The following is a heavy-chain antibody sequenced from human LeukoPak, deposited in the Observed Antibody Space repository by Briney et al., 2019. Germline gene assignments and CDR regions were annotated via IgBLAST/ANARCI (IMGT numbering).Heavy chain of an antibody. CDR3: ARVIRQQLVPFKAYYYGMDV. CDR1: GFTFSSYS. J-gene: IGHJ6*02. D-gene: IGHD6-13*01. Sequence: PGGSLRLSCAASGFTFSSYSMTWVRQAPGKGLEWVSSISSSSSYIYYADSVKGRFTISRDNAKNSLYLQMNSLRAEDTAVYYCARVIRQQLVPFKAYYYGMDVWGQGTTVTVSS. V-gene: IGHV3-21*01. CDR2: ISSSSSYI.